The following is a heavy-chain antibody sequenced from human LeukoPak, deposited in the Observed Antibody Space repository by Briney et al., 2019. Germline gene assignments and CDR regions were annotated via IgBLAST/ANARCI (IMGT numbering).Heavy chain of an antibody. D-gene: IGHD2-15*01. CDR1: GGSFSGYY. Sequence: SETLSLTCAVYGGSFSGYYWSWIRQPPGKGLEWIGEINHSGSTNYNPSLKSRVTISVDTSKNQFSLKLSSVTAADTAVYYCARDLPWGVVVERRGLDYWGQGTLVTVSS. J-gene: IGHJ4*02. V-gene: IGHV4-34*01. CDR3: ARDLPWGVVVERRGLDY. CDR2: INHSGST.